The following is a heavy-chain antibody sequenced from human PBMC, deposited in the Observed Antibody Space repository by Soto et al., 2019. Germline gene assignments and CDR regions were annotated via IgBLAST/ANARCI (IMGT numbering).Heavy chain of an antibody. V-gene: IGHV3-30*18. D-gene: IGHD6-13*01. Sequence: GGSLRLSCAASGFTFSSYGMHWVRQAPGKGLEWVAVISYDGSNKYYADSVKGRFTISRDNSKNTLYLQMNSLRAEDTAVYYCAKDFLMHGISWLFDYWGQGTLVTVSS. CDR3: AKDFLMHGISWLFDY. J-gene: IGHJ4*02. CDR1: GFTFSSYG. CDR2: ISYDGSNK.